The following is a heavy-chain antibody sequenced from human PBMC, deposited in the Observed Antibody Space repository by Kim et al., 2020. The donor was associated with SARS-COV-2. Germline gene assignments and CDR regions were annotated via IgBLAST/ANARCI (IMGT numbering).Heavy chain of an antibody. D-gene: IGHD6-6*01. V-gene: IGHV4-34*01. CDR1: GGSFSGYY. Sequence: SETLSLTCAVYGGSFSGYYWSWIRQPPGKGLEWIGEINHSGSTNYNPSLKSRVTISVDTSKNQFSLKLSSVTAADTAVYYCARGPPTRTYYSSSSRYYG. CDR2: INHSGST. J-gene: IGHJ6*01. CDR3: ARGPPTRTYYSSSSRYYG.